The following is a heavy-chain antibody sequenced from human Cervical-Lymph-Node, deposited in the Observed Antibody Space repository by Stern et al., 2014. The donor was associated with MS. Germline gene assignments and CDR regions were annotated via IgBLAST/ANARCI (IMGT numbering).Heavy chain of an antibody. Sequence: VQLVQSGGGLVQPGESLRLSCEVSGFTFSNYWMNWVRQAPGKGLEWVACIKTGGNYKSYVDSVKGRFTISRDNAKNSAYLQMNSRRAEDTAVYYCARAVRELGTWGQGTLVTVSS. CDR2: IKTGGNYK. J-gene: IGHJ5*02. CDR1: GFTFSNYW. V-gene: IGHV3-7*01. CDR3: ARAVRELGT. D-gene: IGHD1-7*01.